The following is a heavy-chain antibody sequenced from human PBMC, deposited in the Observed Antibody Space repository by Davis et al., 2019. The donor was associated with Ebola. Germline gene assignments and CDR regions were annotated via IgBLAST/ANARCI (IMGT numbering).Heavy chain of an antibody. D-gene: IGHD3-16*01. CDR1: DGSLGGYY. V-gene: IGHV4-34*01. CDR2: INHGGGT. J-gene: IGHJ5*02. CDR3: ARGGGPYGGRFDR. Sequence: PSETLSLTCAVSDGSLGGYYWSWIRQTPGQGLEWIGEINHGGGTNYSPSLKSRVTISINTSKNQLSLSLSSLTAADTSIYFCARGGGPYGGRFDRWGQGTQVTVSS.